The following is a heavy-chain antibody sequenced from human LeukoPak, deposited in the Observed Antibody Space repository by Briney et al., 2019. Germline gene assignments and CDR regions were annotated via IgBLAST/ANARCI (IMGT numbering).Heavy chain of an antibody. CDR1: GFTFNTFA. CDR2: IWYDGSNK. J-gene: IGHJ6*02. V-gene: IGHV3-33*03. Sequence: GGSLRLSCAASGFTFNTFAIHWVRQAPGKGLEWVALIWYDGSNKYYADSVKGRLTISRDNSKNTLYLQMNSLRAEDTAVYYCAKNRHYYFYGMDVWGQGTTVTVSS. CDR3: AKNRHYYFYGMDV. D-gene: IGHD3-10*01.